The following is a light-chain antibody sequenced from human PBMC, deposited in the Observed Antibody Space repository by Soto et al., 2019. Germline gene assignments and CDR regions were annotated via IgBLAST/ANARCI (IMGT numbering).Light chain of an antibody. J-gene: IGKJ5*01. V-gene: IGKV3-20*01. CDR1: QSVNRSY. CDR2: GAS. Sequence: EIVLTQSPGTLSLSPVERATLSCRASQSVNRSYLAWYQQKPGQAPRLLIYGASSRATGIPDRFSGSGSGTDFTLTISGLDPEDFAVYYCQQYDNSPITFGQGTRLEIK. CDR3: QQYDNSPIT.